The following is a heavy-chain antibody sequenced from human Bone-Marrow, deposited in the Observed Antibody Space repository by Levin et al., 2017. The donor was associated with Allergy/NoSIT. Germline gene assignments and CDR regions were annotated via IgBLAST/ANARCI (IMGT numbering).Heavy chain of an antibody. CDR2: ISDSSSSI. V-gene: IGHV3-48*02. CDR3: ARDCPHLSYSSTWYYYYGMDV. D-gene: IGHD6-13*01. Sequence: SGESLKISCAASGFTFSNSSMNWVRQAPGKGLEWVSYISDSSSSIFYADSVKGRFTISRDNAKNSLFLQMNSLRDEDTAVYYCARDCPHLSYSSTWYYYYGMDVWGQGTTVTVSS. CDR1: GFTFSNSS. J-gene: IGHJ6*02.